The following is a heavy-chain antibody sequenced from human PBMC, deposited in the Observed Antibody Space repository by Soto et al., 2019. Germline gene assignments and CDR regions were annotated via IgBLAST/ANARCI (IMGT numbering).Heavy chain of an antibody. J-gene: IGHJ4*02. D-gene: IGHD3-3*01. CDR1: GGSISSYY. CDR3: ARSYRENTKYYDFWSGYFI. Sequence: SETLSLTCTVSGGSISSYYWSWIRQPPGKGLEWIGYIYYSGSTNYNPSLKSRVTISVDTSKNQFSLKLSSVTAADTAVYYCARSYRENTKYYDFWSGYFIWGQGTLVTVSS. CDR2: IYYSGST. V-gene: IGHV4-59*01.